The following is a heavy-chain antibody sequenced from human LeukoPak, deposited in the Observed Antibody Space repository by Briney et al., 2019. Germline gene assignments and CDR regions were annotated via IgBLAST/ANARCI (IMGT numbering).Heavy chain of an antibody. J-gene: IGHJ4*02. CDR3: ARDTVSSPDY. V-gene: IGHV3-30-3*01. Sequence: GGSLRLSCAASGFTFSSYAMHWVRQAPGKGLEWVAVISYDGSNKYYADSVKGRFTISRDNSKNTLYLQMNSLRAEDTAVYYCARDTVSSPDYWGQGTLVTVSS. D-gene: IGHD4-17*01. CDR1: GFTFSSYA. CDR2: ISYDGSNK.